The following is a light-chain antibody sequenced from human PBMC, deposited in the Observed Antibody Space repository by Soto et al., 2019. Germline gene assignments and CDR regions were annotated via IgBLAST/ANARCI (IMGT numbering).Light chain of an antibody. CDR2: DAS. CDR1: QDINNY. V-gene: IGKV1-33*01. Sequence: DIQMTQSPSSLSASVGDRVTITCQASQDINNYLNWYQQKPGKAPKLLIYDASNLETGVPSRFSGSGSGTDFTFTISSLQAEDSATYYCQHYDNLRLTFGGGTKVEIK. CDR3: QHYDNLRLT. J-gene: IGKJ4*01.